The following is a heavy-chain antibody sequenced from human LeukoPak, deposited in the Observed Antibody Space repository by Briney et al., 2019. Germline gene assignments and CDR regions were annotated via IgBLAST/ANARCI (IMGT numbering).Heavy chain of an antibody. CDR2: ISGSGGST. D-gene: IGHD2-2*01. V-gene: IGHV3-23*01. CDR1: GFTFSSYA. Sequence: GGSLRLSCAASGFTFSSYAMSWARQAPGKGLEWVSGISGSGGSTYYADSGKGRFTISRDNSKNTLYLQMNSLRAQDTAVYYCAKGPQSTYYYYMDVWGKGTTVTVSS. J-gene: IGHJ6*03. CDR3: AKGPQSTYYYYMDV.